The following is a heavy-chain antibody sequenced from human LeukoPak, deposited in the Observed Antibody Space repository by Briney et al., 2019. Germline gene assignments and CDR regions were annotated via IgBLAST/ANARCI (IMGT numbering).Heavy chain of an antibody. D-gene: IGHD2-2*01. J-gene: IGHJ6*03. CDR3: ARGGYCSSTSCHQYYYMDV. Sequence: SETLSLTCAVYGGSFSGYYWSWIRRPPGKGLEWIGEINHSGSTNYNPSLKSRVTISVDTSKNQFSLKLSSVTAADTAVYYCARGGYCSSTSCHQYYYMDVWGKGTTVTVSS. V-gene: IGHV4-34*01. CDR2: INHSGST. CDR1: GGSFSGYY.